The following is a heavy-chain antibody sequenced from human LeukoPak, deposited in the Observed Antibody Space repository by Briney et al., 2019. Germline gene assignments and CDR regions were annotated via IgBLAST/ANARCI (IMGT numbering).Heavy chain of an antibody. CDR2: ISAYNGNT. CDR3: ARVIVVPAAMKSFDY. D-gene: IGHD2-2*01. Sequence: ASVKVSCKASGYTFTGYYMHWVRQAPGQGLEWMGWISAYNGNTNYAQKLQGRVTMTTDTSTSTAYMELRSLRSDDTAVYYCARVIVVPAAMKSFDYWGQGTLVTVSS. J-gene: IGHJ4*02. CDR1: GYTFTGYY. V-gene: IGHV1-18*04.